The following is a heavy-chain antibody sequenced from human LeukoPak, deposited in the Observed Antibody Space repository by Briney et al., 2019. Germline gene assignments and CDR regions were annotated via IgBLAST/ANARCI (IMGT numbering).Heavy chain of an antibody. Sequence: GGSLRLSCAASGFTFDDYAMHWVRQAPGKGLEWVSGISWNSGSIGYADSVKGRFTISRDNAKNSLYLQMNSLRAEDTALCYCAKGDGFGAAAPNLFSYMDVWGKGTTVTVSS. CDR3: AKGDGFGAAAPNLFSYMDV. CDR2: ISWNSGSI. J-gene: IGHJ6*03. D-gene: IGHD2-2*01. CDR1: GFTFDDYA. V-gene: IGHV3-9*01.